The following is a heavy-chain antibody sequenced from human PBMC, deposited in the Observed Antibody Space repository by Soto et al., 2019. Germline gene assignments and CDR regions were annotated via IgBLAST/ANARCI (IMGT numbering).Heavy chain of an antibody. CDR3: AREVEDSKASGWFFDL. V-gene: IGHV3-13*01. CDR1: GLTFSTYD. D-gene: IGHD6-6*01. J-gene: IGHJ2*01. CDR2: IGTGGDT. Sequence: EVQLVESGGGLVQPGGSLRLSCEASGLTFSTYDMHWVRQAPGKGLEWVSAIGTGGDTYYPGSVRGRFIISRENAKNSLYLQMNSLTVGDQAVYYCAREVEDSKASGWFFDLWGRGTLVTVSS.